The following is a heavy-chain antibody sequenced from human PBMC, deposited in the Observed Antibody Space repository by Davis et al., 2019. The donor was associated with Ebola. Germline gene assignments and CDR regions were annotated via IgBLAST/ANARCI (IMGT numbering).Heavy chain of an antibody. Sequence: GESLKISCAASGFTFSSYWMHWVRQAPGKGLVWVSRINSDGSSTSYADSVKGRFTISRDNAKNSLYLQMNSLRAEDTAVYYCARENIAAALTNWGQGTLVTVSS. V-gene: IGHV3-74*01. D-gene: IGHD6-13*01. J-gene: IGHJ4*02. CDR1: GFTFSSYW. CDR3: ARENIAAALTN. CDR2: INSDGSST.